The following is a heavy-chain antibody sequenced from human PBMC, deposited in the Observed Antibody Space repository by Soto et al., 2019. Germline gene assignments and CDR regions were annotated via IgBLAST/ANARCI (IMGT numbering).Heavy chain of an antibody. CDR3: TKGGYDFIYYFGMDV. Sequence: EVQLIESGGGWVQPGTSLRVSCVASGFTFHEYAIHWVRQAPGKGLEWVSGISSDGDTIAYADSVQGRFTVFRDNAKNSLYLQMNSLRAEYTALYYCTKGGYDFIYYFGMDVWGQGTTVTVSS. CDR2: ISSDGDTI. J-gene: IGHJ6*02. D-gene: IGHD5-12*01. CDR1: GFTFHEYA. V-gene: IGHV3-9*01.